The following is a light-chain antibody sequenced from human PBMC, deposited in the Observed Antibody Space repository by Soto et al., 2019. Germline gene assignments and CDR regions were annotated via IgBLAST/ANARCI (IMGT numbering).Light chain of an antibody. Sequence: ELVLTQSPGTLSLSPGERATLSCRASQSVSSSYLAWYQQKPGLDPRLLIYGASSRDTGIPDRFSGSGSGSDFTLSISRLEPEAFAVYYCQRYGSSPRTFGQGTKVDI. V-gene: IGKV3-20*01. CDR1: QSVSSSY. CDR2: GAS. J-gene: IGKJ1*01. CDR3: QRYGSSPRT.